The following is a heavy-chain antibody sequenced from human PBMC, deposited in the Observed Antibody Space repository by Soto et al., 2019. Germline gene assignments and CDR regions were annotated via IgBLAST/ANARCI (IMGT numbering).Heavy chain of an antibody. CDR2: FYSSGSI. CDR1: GYSITAGGYY. V-gene: IGHV4-31*03. D-gene: IGHD6-19*01. J-gene: IGHJ5*02. Sequence: MTSETLSLTCFVSGYSITAGGYYWSWIRHHPGKGLEWIGSFYSSGSIIYNPSLRSRVSISGDTSSNQFSMSLTSVTAADTARYYCARMYSSGSGWFHPWGQGTLVTVSS. CDR3: ARMYSSGSGWFHP.